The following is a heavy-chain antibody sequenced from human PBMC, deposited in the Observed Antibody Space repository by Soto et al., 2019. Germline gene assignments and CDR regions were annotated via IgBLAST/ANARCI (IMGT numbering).Heavy chain of an antibody. Sequence: ASVKVSCKASGYTFTSYDINWVRQATGQGLEYLGWMNPNSGNTAYVQKFQGRVTMNWDTSITTAYMELSSLRSEDTAVYFCARGIKYGAYSRWFDPWGQGTLVTVSS. CDR1: GYTFTSYD. J-gene: IGHJ5*02. CDR2: MNPNSGNT. D-gene: IGHD4-17*01. V-gene: IGHV1-8*01. CDR3: ARGIKYGAYSRWFDP.